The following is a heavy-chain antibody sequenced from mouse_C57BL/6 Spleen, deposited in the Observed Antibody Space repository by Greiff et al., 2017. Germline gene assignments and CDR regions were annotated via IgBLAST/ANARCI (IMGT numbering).Heavy chain of an antibody. CDR1: GFSLTSYG. Sequence: VKLMESGPGLVAPSQSLSITCTVSGFSLTSYGVHWVRQPPGKGLEWLVVIWSDGSTTYNSALKSRLSISKDNSKSQVFLKMNSLQTDDTAMYYCARHSPYYYGSSSYAMDYWGQGTSVTVSS. J-gene: IGHJ4*01. CDR2: IWSDGST. V-gene: IGHV2-6-1*01. CDR3: ARHSPYYYGSSSYAMDY. D-gene: IGHD1-1*01.